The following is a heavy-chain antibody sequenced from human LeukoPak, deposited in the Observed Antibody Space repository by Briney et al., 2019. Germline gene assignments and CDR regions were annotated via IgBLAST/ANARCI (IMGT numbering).Heavy chain of an antibody. D-gene: IGHD2-15*01. CDR3: AREGVVGAYGHFDY. CDR1: GGSFSGYY. V-gene: IGHV4-34*01. J-gene: IGHJ4*02. CDR2: INHSGST. Sequence: PSETLSLTCAVYGGSFSGYYWSWIRQPPGKGLEWIGEINHSGSTNYNPSLKSRVTISVDTSKNQFSLKLSSVTAADTAVYYCAREGVVGAYGHFDYCGQGTLVTVSS.